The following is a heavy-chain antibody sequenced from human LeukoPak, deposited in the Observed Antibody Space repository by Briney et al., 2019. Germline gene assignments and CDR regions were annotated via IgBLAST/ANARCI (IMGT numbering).Heavy chain of an antibody. D-gene: IGHD3-22*01. J-gene: IGHJ5*02. Sequence: ASVKVSCKASGYTFTSYDINWVRQAPGQGLEWMGWINPNSGNTGYAQKFQGRVTMTRNTSISTAYMELSSLRSEDTAVYYCAREHYYDSSGYLNWFDPWGQGTLVTVSS. CDR3: AREHYYDSSGYLNWFDP. CDR2: INPNSGNT. V-gene: IGHV1-8*01. CDR1: GYTFTSYD.